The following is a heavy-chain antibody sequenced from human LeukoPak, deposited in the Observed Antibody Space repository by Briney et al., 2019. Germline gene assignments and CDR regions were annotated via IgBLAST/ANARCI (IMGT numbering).Heavy chain of an antibody. CDR1: GFTFSSYG. CDR3: AKGIGYSGYDYTYYYYGMDV. J-gene: IGHJ6*02. Sequence: GRSLRLSCAASGFTFSSYGMHWVRQAPGKGLEWVAVISYDGSNKYYADSVKGRFTISRDNSKNTLYLQVNSLRAEDTAVYYCAKGIGYSGYDYTYYYYGMDVWGQGTTVTVSS. CDR2: ISYDGSNK. D-gene: IGHD5-12*01. V-gene: IGHV3-30*18.